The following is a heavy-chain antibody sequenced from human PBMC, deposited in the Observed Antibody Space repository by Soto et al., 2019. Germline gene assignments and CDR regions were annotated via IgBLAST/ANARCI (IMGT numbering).Heavy chain of an antibody. D-gene: IGHD2-2*01. J-gene: IGHJ4*02. CDR1: GGSISSGGYY. Sequence: SETLSLTCTVSGGSISSGGYYWSWIRQHPGKGLEWIGYIYYSGSTYYNSSLKRRVTISEDTSKNRFSLKLSSVTAADKAVYYCAREIVVVPAAIGLFDYWGQGTLVTVSS. CDR2: IYYSGST. V-gene: IGHV4-31*03. CDR3: AREIVVVPAAIGLFDY.